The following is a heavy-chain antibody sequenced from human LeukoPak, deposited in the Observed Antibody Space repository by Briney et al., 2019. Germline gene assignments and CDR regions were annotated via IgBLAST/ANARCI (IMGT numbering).Heavy chain of an antibody. J-gene: IGHJ4*02. D-gene: IGHD3-3*01. CDR2: LYYSGST. CDR3: ARDSTIFGVVSFDY. V-gene: IGHV4-39*07. Sequence: PSETLSLTCTVSGGSISSSSYYWGWIRQPPGKGLEWIGSLYYSGSTYYNPSLKSRVTISVDTSKNQFSLKLSSVTAADTAVYYCARDSTIFGVVSFDYWGPGTLVTVSS. CDR1: GGSISSSSYY.